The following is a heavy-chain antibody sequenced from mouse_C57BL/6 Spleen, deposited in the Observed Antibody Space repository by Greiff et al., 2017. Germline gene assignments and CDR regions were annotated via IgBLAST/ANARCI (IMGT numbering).Heavy chain of an antibody. V-gene: IGHV3-6*01. CDR2: ISYDGSN. J-gene: IGHJ1*03. CDR3: ARDYYGSSHWYFDV. CDR1: GYSITSGYY. Sequence: EVKVEESGPGLVKPSQSLSLTCSVTGYSITSGYYWNWIRQFPGNKLEWMGYISYDGSNNYNPSLKNRISITRYTSKNQFFLKLNSVTTEDTATXYCARDYYGSSHWYFDVWGTGTTVTVSS. D-gene: IGHD1-1*01.